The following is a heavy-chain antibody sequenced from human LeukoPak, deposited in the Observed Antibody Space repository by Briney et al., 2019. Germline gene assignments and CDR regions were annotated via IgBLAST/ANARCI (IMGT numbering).Heavy chain of an antibody. V-gene: IGHV1-69*13. J-gene: IGHJ6*02. CDR2: IIPIFGTA. CDR3: ATKGRFLEWLPAADYYYGMDV. D-gene: IGHD3-3*01. CDR1: GGTFSSYA. Sequence: GASVKVSCKASGGTFSSYAISWVRQAPGQGLEWMGGIIPIFGTANYAQKFQGRVTITADESTRTAYMELSSLRSEDTAVYYCATKGRFLEWLPAADYYYGMDVWGQGTTVTVSS.